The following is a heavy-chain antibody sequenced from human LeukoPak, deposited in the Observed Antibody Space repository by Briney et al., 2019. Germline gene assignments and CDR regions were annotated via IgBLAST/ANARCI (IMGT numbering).Heavy chain of an antibody. Sequence: SETLSLTCTVSGGSISSSSYYWGWIRQPPGKGLEWIGSIYYSGSTYYNPSLKSRVTISVDTSKNQFSLKLSSVTAADTAVYYCGGVPRRSWFFDYGAQEPRVPVPS. J-gene: IGHJ4*02. V-gene: IGHV4-39*01. D-gene: IGHD6-13*01. CDR1: GGSISSSSYY. CDR2: IYYSGST. CDR3: GGVPRRSWFFDY.